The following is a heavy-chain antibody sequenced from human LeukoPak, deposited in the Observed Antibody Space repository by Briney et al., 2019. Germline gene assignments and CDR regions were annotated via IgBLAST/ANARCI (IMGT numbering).Heavy chain of an antibody. CDR2: ISGSGGST. CDR3: AKGGDSSGYY. Sequence: GGSLRLSCAASGFTFSSYAVSWVRQAPGKGLEWVSAISGSGGSTYYADSVKGRFTIFRDNSKNTLYLQMNSLRAEDTAVYYCAKGGDSSGYYWGQGTLVTVSS. CDR1: GFTFSSYA. D-gene: IGHD3-22*01. J-gene: IGHJ4*02. V-gene: IGHV3-23*01.